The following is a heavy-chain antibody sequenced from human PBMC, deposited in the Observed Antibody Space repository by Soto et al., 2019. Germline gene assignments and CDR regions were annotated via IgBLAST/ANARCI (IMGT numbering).Heavy chain of an antibody. CDR3: ARAFGYAFDI. V-gene: IGHV3-64*01. D-gene: IGHD3-10*01. CDR2: ISSNGGST. Sequence: GSLRLSCAASGFTFSSYAMHWVRQAPGKGLEYVSVISSNGGSTDYANSVKGRFTISRDNSKNTLYLQMGSLRAEDMAVYYCARAFGYAFDIRGQGTMVTVSS. CDR1: GFTFSSYA. J-gene: IGHJ3*02.